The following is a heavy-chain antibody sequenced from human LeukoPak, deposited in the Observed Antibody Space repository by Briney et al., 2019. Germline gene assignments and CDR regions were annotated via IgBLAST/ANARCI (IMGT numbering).Heavy chain of an antibody. CDR3: ARDSQHLNFDH. V-gene: IGHV3-7*04. Sequence: PGRSLRLSCAASGFTFSSYGMHWVRQAPGKGLEWVANIKEDGSEKYYVDSVKGRFTISRDNAKNSLYLQMDSLRAEDTAVYYCARDSQHLNFDHWGQGTLVTVSS. J-gene: IGHJ4*02. D-gene: IGHD3-3*02. CDR2: IKEDGSEK. CDR1: GFTFSSYG.